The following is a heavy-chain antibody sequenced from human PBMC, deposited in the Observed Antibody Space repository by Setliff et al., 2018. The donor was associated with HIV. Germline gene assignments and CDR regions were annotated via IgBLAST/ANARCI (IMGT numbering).Heavy chain of an antibody. CDR2: INPNSGGT. CDR1: GYTFTGYY. V-gene: IGHV1-2*02. Sequence: ASVKVSCKASGYTFTGYYMHWVRQAPGQGLEWMGWINPNSGGTNYAQKFQGRVTMTRDTSISTAYMELSRLGSDDTAVYYCARVGSSGWLYYFDYWGQGTLVTVSS. CDR3: ARVGSSGWLYYFDY. D-gene: IGHD6-19*01. J-gene: IGHJ4*02.